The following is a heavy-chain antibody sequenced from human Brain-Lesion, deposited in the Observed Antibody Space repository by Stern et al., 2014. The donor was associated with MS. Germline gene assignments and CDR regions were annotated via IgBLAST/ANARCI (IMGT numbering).Heavy chain of an antibody. CDR3: AREGGDDDDYYGLDV. D-gene: IGHD5-12*01. V-gene: IGHV3-53*04. J-gene: IGHJ6*02. CDR2: IYASGTT. CDR1: GLTVANEY. Sequence: EVQLVESGGGLVHPGGSLRLSCAASGLTVANEYMSWVRQAPGKGPEWVSLIYASGTTAYADSVKGRFIISRHNSENTLSLQMNSLRPEDTAVYYCAREGGDDDDYYGLDVWGPGTTVTVSS.